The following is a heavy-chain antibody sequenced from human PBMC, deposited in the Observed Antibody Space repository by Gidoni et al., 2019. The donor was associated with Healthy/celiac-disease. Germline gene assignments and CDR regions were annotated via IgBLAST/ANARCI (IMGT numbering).Heavy chain of an antibody. D-gene: IGHD5-18*01. CDR1: GFTFSSYG. Sequence: QVQLVESGGGVVQPGRSLRLSCAASGFTFSSYGMHWVRQAPGKGLEWVAVIWYDGSNKYYADSVKGRFTISRDNSKNPLYLQMNSLRAEDTAVYYCASFVDTAMVYFDYWGQGTLVTVSS. J-gene: IGHJ4*02. V-gene: IGHV3-33*01. CDR3: ASFVDTAMVYFDY. CDR2: IWYDGSNK.